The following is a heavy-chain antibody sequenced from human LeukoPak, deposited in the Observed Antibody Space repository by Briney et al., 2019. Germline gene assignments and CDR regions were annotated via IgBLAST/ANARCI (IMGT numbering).Heavy chain of an antibody. CDR2: VWYDGSNK. D-gene: IGHD6-13*01. J-gene: IGHJ4*02. CDR1: GFAFSRSG. V-gene: IGHV3-33*01. CDR3: ARDPKYSNSWFFDY. Sequence: GGSLRLSCAASGFAFSRSGMHWVGQAPGKGLEWVAVVWYDGSNKHYADSVKGRFTISRDNSNNTLYLLMNSLRAEDTAVYYCARDPKYSNSWFFDYWGQGTLVTVSS.